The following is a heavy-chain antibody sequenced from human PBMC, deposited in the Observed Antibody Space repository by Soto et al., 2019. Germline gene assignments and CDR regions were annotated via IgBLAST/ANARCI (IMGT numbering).Heavy chain of an antibody. Sequence: SQTLSLTCAIPGDSVSSNSAAWNWIRPSPSRGLEWLGRTYYRSKWYNDYAVSVKSRITINPDTSKNQFSLQLNSVTPEDTAVYYCARDPGAEYYYGSGSLSAPFDYWGQGTLVTVSS. CDR1: GDSVSSNSAA. J-gene: IGHJ4*02. CDR3: ARDPGAEYYYGSGSLSAPFDY. D-gene: IGHD3-10*01. CDR2: TYYRSKWYN. V-gene: IGHV6-1*01.